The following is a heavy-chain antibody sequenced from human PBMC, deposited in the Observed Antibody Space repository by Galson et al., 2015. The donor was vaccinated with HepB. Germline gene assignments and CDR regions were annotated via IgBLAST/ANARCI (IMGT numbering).Heavy chain of an antibody. Sequence: SVKVSCKASGGTFSSYAISWVRQAPGQGLEWMGGIIPIFGTANYAQKFQGRVTITADESTSTAYMELSSLRSEDTAVYYCARVDVVVVPAAIGVYYGMDVWGQGTTVTVSS. CDR3: ARVDVVVVPAAIGVYYGMDV. CDR2: IIPIFGTA. V-gene: IGHV1-69*13. CDR1: GGTFSSYA. D-gene: IGHD2-2*01. J-gene: IGHJ6*02.